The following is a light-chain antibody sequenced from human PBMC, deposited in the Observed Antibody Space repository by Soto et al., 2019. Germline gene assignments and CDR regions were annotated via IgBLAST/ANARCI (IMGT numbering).Light chain of an antibody. CDR3: QHYGYSQWT. CDR1: ERIYSAY. Sequence: EVVLTQSPGTLSLSRGERATLSCRASERIYSAYLGWYQQKPGQAPRLLIYGTSSRATGIPDRFSGSGSGTDFTLTISRLEPEDSAVYFCQHYGYSQWTFGQGTKVDIK. CDR2: GTS. V-gene: IGKV3-20*01. J-gene: IGKJ1*01.